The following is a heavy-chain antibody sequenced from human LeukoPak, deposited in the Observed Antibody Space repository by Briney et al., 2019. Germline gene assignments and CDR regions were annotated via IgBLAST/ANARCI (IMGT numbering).Heavy chain of an antibody. D-gene: IGHD5-18*01. CDR2: IYYTGAT. CDR1: GGSISSYY. CDR3: ARAGYSYGTGYYFDY. V-gene: IGHV4-59*01. Sequence: SGTLSLTCTVSGGSISSYYWSWIRLPPGKGLEWIGYIYYTGATYYNPSLKSRVTISLDTSKNQFSLKLSSVTAADAAVYYCARAGYSYGTGYYFDYWAREPWSPSPQ. J-gene: IGHJ4*02.